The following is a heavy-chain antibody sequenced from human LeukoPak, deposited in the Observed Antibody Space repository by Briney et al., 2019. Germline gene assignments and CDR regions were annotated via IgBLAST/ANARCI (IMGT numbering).Heavy chain of an antibody. CDR2: ISAYNGNT. CDR3: ARVYFYDSGGYPDY. D-gene: IGHD3-22*01. V-gene: IGHV1-18*01. CDR1: GYTFSNYG. Sequence: ASVKVSCKASGYTFSNYGISWVRQAPGQGLEWMGWISAYNGNTNYAQKLQGRVTMTTDTSTSTAYMELRSLRSDDTAVYYCARVYFYDSGGYPDYWGQGTLVTVSS. J-gene: IGHJ4*02.